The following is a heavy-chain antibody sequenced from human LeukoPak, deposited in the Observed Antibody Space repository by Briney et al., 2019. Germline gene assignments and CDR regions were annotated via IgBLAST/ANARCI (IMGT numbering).Heavy chain of an antibody. CDR1: GGSISSYY. V-gene: IGHV4-4*07. D-gene: IGHD2-15*01. CDR2: IYTSGST. Sequence: PSETLSLTCTVSGGSISSYYWSWFRQPAGKGLEWIGRIYTSGSTNYNPSLKSRVTMSVDTSKNQFSLKLSSVTAADTAVYYCARGSVQEGAYYFDYWGQGTLVTASS. CDR3: ARGSVQEGAYYFDY. J-gene: IGHJ4*02.